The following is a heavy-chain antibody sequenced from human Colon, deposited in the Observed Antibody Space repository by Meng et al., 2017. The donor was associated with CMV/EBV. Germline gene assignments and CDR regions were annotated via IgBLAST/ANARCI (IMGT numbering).Heavy chain of an antibody. V-gene: IGHV4-4*07. CDR3: ATCPCVSWWRSNVLDV. J-gene: IGHJ6*02. D-gene: IGHD6-13*01. CDR1: GASIRSYY. Sequence: SETLSLTCIISGASIRSYYWRWVRQPAGKGLEWIGHMYSDGSVKSNPSLKSRVTNTSKNHFSLRVTSVTAADTAVFWCATCPCVSWWRSNVLDVWGQGTTVTVSS. CDR2: MYSDGSV.